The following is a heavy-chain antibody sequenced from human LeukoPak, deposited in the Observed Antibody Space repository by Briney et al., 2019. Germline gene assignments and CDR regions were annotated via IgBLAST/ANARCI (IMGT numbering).Heavy chain of an antibody. CDR3: ARWGYYYDGSGLDY. CDR2: IYYSGST. V-gene: IGHV4-39*07. CDR1: GGSISSSNYY. Sequence: SETLSLTCTVSGGSISSSNYYGGWIRQPPGKWLEWIGNIYYSGSTYYNPSLKSRVTISVDTSKNQFSLKLSFVTAADTAVYYCARWGYYYDGSGLDYWGRGTLVTVSS. J-gene: IGHJ4*02. D-gene: IGHD3-22*01.